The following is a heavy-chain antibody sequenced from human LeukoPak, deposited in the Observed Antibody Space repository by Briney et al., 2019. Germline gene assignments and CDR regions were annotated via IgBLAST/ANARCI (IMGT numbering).Heavy chain of an antibody. Sequence: GASVNVSYTPSGYTFTLYYIHSVRQAPGQGREWMRCINPNGGGTKYAQKFQGRVTMTRDKSISTAYMELSRLTYDDTAVYYCARALTSSGLDYWGQGTLVTVSS. V-gene: IGHV1-2*02. CDR2: INPNGGGT. CDR3: ARALTSSGLDY. J-gene: IGHJ4*02. D-gene: IGHD6-19*01. CDR1: GYTFTLYY.